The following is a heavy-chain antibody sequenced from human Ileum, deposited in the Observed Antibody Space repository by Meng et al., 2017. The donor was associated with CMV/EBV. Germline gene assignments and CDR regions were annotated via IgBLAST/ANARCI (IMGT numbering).Heavy chain of an antibody. D-gene: IGHD6-19*01. CDR3: ARLAAGISWFDP. J-gene: IGHJ5*02. CDR1: GGSRTSGGYY. V-gene: IGHV4-31*03. CDR2: IYHSGST. Sequence: TVSGGSRTSGGYYWGWIRQHPGKGLEWVGYIYHSGSTYYNPSLQSRATISIDTSKNQFSLKLSSVTAADTAVYYCARLAAGISWFDPWGQGSLVTVSS.